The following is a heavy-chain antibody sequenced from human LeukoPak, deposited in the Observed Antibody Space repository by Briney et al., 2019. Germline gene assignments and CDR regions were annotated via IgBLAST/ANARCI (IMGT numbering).Heavy chain of an antibody. J-gene: IGHJ4*02. CDR2: ISYDGSNK. CDR3: ARATARGYGYFDY. V-gene: IGHV3-30*03. Sequence: PGGSLRLSCAASGFTFSSYSMNWVRQAPGKGLEWVAVISYDGSNKYYADSVKGRFTISRDNSKNTLYLQMNSLRAEDTAVYYCARATARGYGYFDYWGQGTLVTVSS. D-gene: IGHD5-12*01. CDR1: GFTFSSYS.